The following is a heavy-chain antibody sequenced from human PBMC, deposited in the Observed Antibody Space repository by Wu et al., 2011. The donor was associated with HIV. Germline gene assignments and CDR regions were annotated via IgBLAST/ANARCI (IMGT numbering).Heavy chain of an antibody. D-gene: IGHD2-2*01. CDR3: ARVIREGNQLLFFKLLVSWFDP. CDR2: IIPLFGRA. CDR1: GGTFSSYA. J-gene: IGHJ5*02. Sequence: QVQLVQSGAEVKKPGSSVNVSCKASGGTFSSYAISWVRQAPGQGLEWVGGIIPLFGRANKAQKFQGRVTITADRSTSTAYLELSSLRSEDTAVYYCARVIREGNQLLFFKLLVSWFDPWGQGTLVTVSS. V-gene: IGHV1-69*14.